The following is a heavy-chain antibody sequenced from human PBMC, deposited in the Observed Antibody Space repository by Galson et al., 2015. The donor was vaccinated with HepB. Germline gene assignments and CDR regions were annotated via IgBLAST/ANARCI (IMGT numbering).Heavy chain of an antibody. J-gene: IGHJ4*02. Sequence: SLRLSCAASGFTFSDYYMSWIRQAPGKGLEWLSYISSSAIYTNYGDSVKGRFIISRDNAKNSLYLQMHSLRAEVTAVYYCARVADADYGDHSHFDYWGQGTLVTVSS. V-gene: IGHV3-11*06. CDR3: ARVADADYGDHSHFDY. CDR2: ISSSAIYT. D-gene: IGHD4-17*01. CDR1: GFTFSDYY.